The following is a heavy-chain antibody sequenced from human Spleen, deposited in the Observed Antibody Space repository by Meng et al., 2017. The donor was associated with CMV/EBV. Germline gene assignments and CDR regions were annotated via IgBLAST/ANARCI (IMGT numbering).Heavy chain of an antibody. Sequence: GGPLRLSCAASGFTVSTNYMSWVRQAPGTGLGWVSILFSGGATYYTDSVKGRFTISRDNSKNTLYLQMNGLRVEDTAMYYCVKNQFRRYWGQGTLVTVSS. V-gene: IGHV3-53*01. CDR1: GFTVSTNY. CDR2: LFSGGAT. CDR3: VKNQFRRY. J-gene: IGHJ4*02. D-gene: IGHD1-14*01.